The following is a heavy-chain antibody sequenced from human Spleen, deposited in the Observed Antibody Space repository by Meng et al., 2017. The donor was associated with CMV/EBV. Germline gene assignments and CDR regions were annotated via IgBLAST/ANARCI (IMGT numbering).Heavy chain of an antibody. CDR2: MYSGGST. V-gene: IGHV3-53*05. D-gene: IGHD2-15*01. CDR1: GFTVSSNY. J-gene: IGHJ6*02. CDR3: AKEWSDNGMDV. Sequence: GESLKISCAASGFTVSSNYMNWVRQAPGKGLEWVSVMYSGGSTYYADSVKGRFTISRDTSKNTLYLQMNSLRAEDTAVYYCAKEWSDNGMDVWGQGTTVTVSS.